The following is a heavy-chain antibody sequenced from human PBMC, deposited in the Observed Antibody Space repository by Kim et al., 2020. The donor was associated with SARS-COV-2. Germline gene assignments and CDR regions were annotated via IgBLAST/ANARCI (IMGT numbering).Heavy chain of an antibody. V-gene: IGHV3-66*01. CDR3: ARDLLVAARPSDF. CDR1: GFSVSANY. Sequence: GGSLRLSCAASGFSVSANYINWVRQAPGKGLEWVSIIYSGGNTFYADCVKGRFTIARDKSKNKVQLHMSSLRAEDTAIYYCARDLLVAARPSDFWGQGTLVTVSS. CDR2: IYSGGNT. J-gene: IGHJ4*02. D-gene: IGHD6-6*01.